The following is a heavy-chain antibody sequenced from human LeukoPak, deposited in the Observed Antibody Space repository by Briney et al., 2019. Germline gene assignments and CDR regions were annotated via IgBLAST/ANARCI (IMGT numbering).Heavy chain of an antibody. V-gene: IGHV1-2*02. CDR2: INPDSGGT. J-gene: IGHJ4*02. Sequence: ASVNVSCKASGYTFTGYYLHWVRQAPGQGLEWMGWINPDSGGTNYAQHFQGRVTMTSDTSINTAYMEVSSLRSDDTAVYYCAREARGYYFDYWGQGTLVTVSS. D-gene: IGHD3-10*01. CDR3: AREARGYYFDY. CDR1: GYTFTGYY.